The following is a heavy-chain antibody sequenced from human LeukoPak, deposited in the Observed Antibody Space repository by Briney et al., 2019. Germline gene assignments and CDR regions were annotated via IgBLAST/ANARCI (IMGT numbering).Heavy chain of an antibody. D-gene: IGHD4-17*01. CDR2: IYHSGST. V-gene: IGHV4-4*02. CDR1: GGSISSSNW. J-gene: IGHJ4*02. CDR3: ARAYPTVTGPQLDY. Sequence: TSGTLSLTCAVSGGSISSSNWWSWVRQPPGKGLEWIGEIYHSGSTNYNPSLKSRVTISVDKSKNQFSLKLSSVTAADTAVYYCARAYPTVTGPQLDYWGQGTLVTVSS.